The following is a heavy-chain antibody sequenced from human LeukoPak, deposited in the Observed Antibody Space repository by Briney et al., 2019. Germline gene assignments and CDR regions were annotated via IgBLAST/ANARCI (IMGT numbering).Heavy chain of an antibody. Sequence: PGGSLRLSCAASGFTFSSYSMNWVRQAPGKGLEWVSSISSSSSYIYYADSVKGRFTISRDNAKNSPYLQMNSLRAEDTAVYYCARECIAVARGDWFDPWGQGTLVTVSS. CDR2: ISSSSSYI. V-gene: IGHV3-21*01. J-gene: IGHJ5*02. CDR3: ARECIAVARGDWFDP. CDR1: GFTFSSYS. D-gene: IGHD6-19*01.